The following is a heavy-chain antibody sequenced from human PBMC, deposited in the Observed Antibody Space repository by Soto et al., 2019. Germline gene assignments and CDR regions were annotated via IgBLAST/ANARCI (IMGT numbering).Heavy chain of an antibody. CDR1: GFTFSSYA. V-gene: IGHV3-23*01. D-gene: IGHD3-22*01. Sequence: PGGSLRLSCAASGFTFSSYAMSWVRQDPGKGLEWVSAISGSGGSTYYADSVKGRFTISRDNSKNTLYLQMNSLRAEDTAVYYCAKVAMIPLAYYYYYGMDVWGQGTTVTVSS. CDR3: AKVAMIPLAYYYYYGMDV. CDR2: ISGSGGST. J-gene: IGHJ6*02.